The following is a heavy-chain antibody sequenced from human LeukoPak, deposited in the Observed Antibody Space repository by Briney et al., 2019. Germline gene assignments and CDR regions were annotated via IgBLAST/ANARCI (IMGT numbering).Heavy chain of an antibody. CDR1: GGSITGGNYD. Sequence: SQTLSLTCTVSGGSITGGNYDWSWVRQPAGKGLEWIGRIYTSGSTNYNPSLKSRVAISLDTSKNQVSLNLVSVTAADTAIYYCARRVGWNAFDIWGQGTVVTVSS. D-gene: IGHD1-26*01. CDR3: ARRVGWNAFDI. CDR2: IYTSGST. J-gene: IGHJ3*02. V-gene: IGHV4-61*02.